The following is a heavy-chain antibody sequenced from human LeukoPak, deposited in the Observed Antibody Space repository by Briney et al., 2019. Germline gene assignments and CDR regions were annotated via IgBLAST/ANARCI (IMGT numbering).Heavy chain of an antibody. V-gene: IGHV4-34*01. D-gene: IGHD6-6*01. CDR1: GGSFSGYY. CDR2: INHSGST. CDR3: ARESPSYSSSSRGYLRDY. Sequence: SETLSLTCAVYGGSFSGYYWSWIRQPPGKGLEWIGEINHSGSTNYNPSLKSRVTISVDTSKNQFSPKLSSVTAADTAVYYCARESPSYSSSSRGYLRDYWGQGTLVTVSS. J-gene: IGHJ4*02.